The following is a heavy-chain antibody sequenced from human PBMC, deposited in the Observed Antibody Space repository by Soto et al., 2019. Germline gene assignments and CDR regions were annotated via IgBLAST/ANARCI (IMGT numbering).Heavy chain of an antibody. J-gene: IGHJ4*02. Sequence: GGSLRLSCAASGFTFPNYAMTWVRQAPGMGLEWVASISNGGDNKFYASSMKGRFTISRDNSKNTLYLQIDSLRAEDTAVYYCARPSISAAGTYWARGTRAPV. V-gene: IGHV3-23*01. CDR3: ARPSISAAGTY. D-gene: IGHD6-13*01. CDR1: GFTFPNYA. CDR2: ISNGGDNK.